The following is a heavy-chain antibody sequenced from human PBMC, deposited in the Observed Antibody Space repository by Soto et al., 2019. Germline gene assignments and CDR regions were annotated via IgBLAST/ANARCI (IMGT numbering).Heavy chain of an antibody. CDR3: ARVGDFWSGYYPRRYYYYYYGMDV. Sequence: PSETLSLTCTVSGGSISSGGYYWSWIRQHPGKGLEWIGYIYYSGSTYYNPSLKSQVTISVDTSKNQFSLKLSSVTAADTAVYYCARVGDFWSGYYPRRYYYYYYGMDVWGQGTTVTVSS. V-gene: IGHV4-31*01. CDR2: IYYSGST. D-gene: IGHD3-3*01. J-gene: IGHJ6*02. CDR1: GGSISSGGYY.